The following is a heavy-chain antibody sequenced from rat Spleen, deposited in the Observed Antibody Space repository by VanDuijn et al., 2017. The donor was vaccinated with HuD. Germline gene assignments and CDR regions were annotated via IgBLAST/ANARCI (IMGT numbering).Heavy chain of an antibody. J-gene: IGHJ2*01. CDR1: DYSITSTY. Sequence: EVQLQESGPGLVKPSQSLSLTCSVTDYSITSTYWGWIRKFPGNKMEWIGHMSYSGSTRYNPSLKSRISITRDTAKNQFFLQLNSVTTEDTATYCCARKPAFFFDYWGQGVMVTVSS. V-gene: IGHV3-1*01. CDR2: MSYSGST. CDR3: ARKPAFFFDY. D-gene: IGHD1-3*01.